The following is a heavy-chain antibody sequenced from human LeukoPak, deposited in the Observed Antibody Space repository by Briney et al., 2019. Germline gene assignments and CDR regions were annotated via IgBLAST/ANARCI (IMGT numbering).Heavy chain of an antibody. CDR1: GGSISSYY. J-gene: IGHJ6*02. CDR3: PRVYYYGSGSYEPYYYYGMDV. V-gene: IGHV4-59*01. CDR2: IYYSGST. Sequence: TPSETLSLTCTASGGSISSYYWSWIRQPPGKGLEWIGSIYYSGSTNYNPSRKSRVTISVDTSKNQFSLKLSSVTAADTAAYYCPRVYYYGSGSYEPYYYYGMDVWCQGTTVTVSS. D-gene: IGHD3-10*01.